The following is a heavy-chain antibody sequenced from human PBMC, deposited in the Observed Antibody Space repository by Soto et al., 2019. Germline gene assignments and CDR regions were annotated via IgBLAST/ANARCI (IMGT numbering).Heavy chain of an antibody. CDR3: TSPGYSSSAAGY. V-gene: IGHV3-73*01. CDR1: GFTFSGSA. Sequence: GGALRLSCAASGFTFSGSAMHWVRQASGKGLEWVGRIRSKANSYATAYAASVKGRFTISRDDSKNTAYLQMNSLKTEDTAVYYCTSPGYSSSAAGYWGQGTLVTVSS. CDR2: IRSKANSYAT. D-gene: IGHD6-13*01. J-gene: IGHJ4*02.